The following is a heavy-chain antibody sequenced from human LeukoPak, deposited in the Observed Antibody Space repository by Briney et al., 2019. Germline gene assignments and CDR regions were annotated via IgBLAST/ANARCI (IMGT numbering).Heavy chain of an antibody. D-gene: IGHD2/OR15-2a*01. CDR2: IWYDGSNK. CDR1: GFTLSSYG. Sequence: GGSLRLSCAASGFTLSSYGMHWVRQAPGKGLEWVALIWYDGSNKYYADSVKGRLTISRDNSKNTLYLQMNSLRAEDTAVYYCAREGPRGNSQFDYWGQGTLVTVSS. CDR3: AREGPRGNSQFDY. V-gene: IGHV3-33*01. J-gene: IGHJ4*02.